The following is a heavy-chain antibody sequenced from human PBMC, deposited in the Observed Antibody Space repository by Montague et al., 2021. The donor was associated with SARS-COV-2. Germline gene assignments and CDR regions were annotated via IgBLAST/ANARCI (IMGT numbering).Heavy chain of an antibody. Sequence: CAISGDSVPSIRVARSWIRQSPSRGWEWLGRTYYRPKRYSDYAPSVRGRLTVNPDASKNEFSLELNYVTPEDTAVYYCVRYSGWFYFDFWGQGTLVTVSS. CDR3: VRYSGWFYFDF. J-gene: IGHJ4*02. V-gene: IGHV6-1*01. CDR2: TYYRPKRYS. D-gene: IGHD6-19*01. CDR1: GDSVPSIRVA.